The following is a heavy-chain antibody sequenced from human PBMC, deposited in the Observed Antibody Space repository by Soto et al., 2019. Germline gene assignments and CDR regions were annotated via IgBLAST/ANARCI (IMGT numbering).Heavy chain of an antibody. V-gene: IGHV4-59*01. Sequence: PSETLSLTCTVSGGSISSYYWSWIRQPPGKGLEWIGYIYYSGSTNYNPSLKSRVTISVDTSKNQFSLKLSSVTAADTAVYYCARSKDDYGDLTSDYWGQGTLVTVSS. J-gene: IGHJ4*02. CDR2: IYYSGST. CDR3: ARSKDDYGDLTSDY. D-gene: IGHD4-17*01. CDR1: GGSISSYY.